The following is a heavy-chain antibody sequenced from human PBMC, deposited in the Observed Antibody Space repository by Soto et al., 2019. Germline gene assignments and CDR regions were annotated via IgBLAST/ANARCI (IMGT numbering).Heavy chain of an antibody. V-gene: IGHV3-48*04. CDR2: ISSSSSTK. D-gene: IGHD6-13*01. CDR3: ARDREEQQLVRYPHYYGMDV. Sequence: GGSLRLSCAASGFTFSSYSMNWVRQAPGKGLEWVSSISSSSSTKFYADSVKGRFTISRDNAKNTLYLQMNSLRAGDTAVYYCARDREEQQLVRYPHYYGMDVWGQGTTVTVSS. CDR1: GFTFSSYS. J-gene: IGHJ6*02.